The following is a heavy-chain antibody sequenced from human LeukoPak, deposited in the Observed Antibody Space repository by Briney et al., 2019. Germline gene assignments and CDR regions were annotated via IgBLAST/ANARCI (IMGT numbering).Heavy chain of an antibody. CDR3: ATPFSSSWPGDV. Sequence: GSSVKVSCKASGGTFISYAISWVRQAPGQGLEWMGGIIPIFGTANYAQKFQGRVTITADESTSTAYMELSSLRSEDTAVYYCATPFSSSWPGDVWGKGTTVTVSS. CDR1: GGTFISYA. V-gene: IGHV1-69*01. J-gene: IGHJ6*04. CDR2: IIPIFGTA. D-gene: IGHD6-13*01.